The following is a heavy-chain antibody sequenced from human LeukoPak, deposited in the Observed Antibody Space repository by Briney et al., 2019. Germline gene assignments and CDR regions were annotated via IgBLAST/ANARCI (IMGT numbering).Heavy chain of an antibody. Sequence: ASVKVSCKASGYTFTSYGITRVRQAPGQGLEWMGWISGYNGNTNYAQNLQGRVTMTTDTSTNTAYMELRSLRSDDTAVYYCARDGRHRYYYDSSGFYGGWFDPWGQGTLVTVSS. V-gene: IGHV1-18*01. CDR1: GYTFTSYG. CDR2: ISGYNGNT. J-gene: IGHJ5*02. CDR3: ARDGRHRYYYDSSGFYGGWFDP. D-gene: IGHD3-22*01.